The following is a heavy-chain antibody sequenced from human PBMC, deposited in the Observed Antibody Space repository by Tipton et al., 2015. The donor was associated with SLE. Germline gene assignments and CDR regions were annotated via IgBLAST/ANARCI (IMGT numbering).Heavy chain of an antibody. CDR2: ISSSGSIV. Sequence: SLRLSCAASGFTFSDYYMSWIRQAPGKGLEWVSYISSSGSIVYYADSVKGRFTISRDNAKNSLYLQMNSLRAEDTAVYYCAREEYCSSTSCSDNWFDPWGQGTLVTVSS. D-gene: IGHD2-2*01. J-gene: IGHJ5*02. V-gene: IGHV3-11*04. CDR1: GFTFSDYY. CDR3: AREEYCSSTSCSDNWFDP.